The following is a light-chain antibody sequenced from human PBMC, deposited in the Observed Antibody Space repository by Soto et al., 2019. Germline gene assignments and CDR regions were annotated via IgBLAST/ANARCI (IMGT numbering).Light chain of an antibody. CDR2: GNN. CDR1: SSNIGAGYD. Sequence: QSVLTQPPSVSGAPGQRVTISCTGSSSNIGAGYDVHWYQQLPGTAPKLLIYGNNNRPSGVPDRFSGSKSGTSASLAITGLQAEDEADYYCQSYDSSLSDLYVFGTGTKLTVL. CDR3: QSYDSSLSDLYV. J-gene: IGLJ1*01. V-gene: IGLV1-40*01.